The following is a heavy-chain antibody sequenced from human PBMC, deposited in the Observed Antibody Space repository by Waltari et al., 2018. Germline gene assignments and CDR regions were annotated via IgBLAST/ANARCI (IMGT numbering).Heavy chain of an antibody. Sequence: QVQLQESGPGLVKPSQTLSLSCSVSGGSIRNGHYYWTWIRQPPGKGLEWIGYIYYTGTTYYNPSLKNRVFISVDTSKNQFSLNLTSVTAADTAVYYCAKGAGDQPPKFDPWGQGTLVTVSS. CDR1: GGSIRNGHYY. J-gene: IGHJ5*02. V-gene: IGHV4-30-4*08. D-gene: IGHD7-27*01. CDR2: IYYTGTT. CDR3: AKGAGDQPPKFDP.